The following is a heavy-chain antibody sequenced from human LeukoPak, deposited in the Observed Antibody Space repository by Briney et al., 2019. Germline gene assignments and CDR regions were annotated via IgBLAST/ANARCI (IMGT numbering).Heavy chain of an antibody. CDR3: ARPPEGSGSYYDY. V-gene: IGHV1-69*04. CDR1: GGTFSSYA. Sequence: GASVKVSCKASGGTFSSYAISWVRQAPGQGLEWMGRIIPILGIANYAQKFQGRVTITADKSTSTAYMELSSLRSEDTAVYYCARPPEGSGSYYDYRGQGTLVTVSS. D-gene: IGHD3-10*01. CDR2: IIPILGIA. J-gene: IGHJ4*02.